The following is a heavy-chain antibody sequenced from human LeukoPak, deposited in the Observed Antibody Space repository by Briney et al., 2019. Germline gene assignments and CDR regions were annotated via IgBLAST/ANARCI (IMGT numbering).Heavy chain of an antibody. CDR3: AREGDCSSTSFYVSHYYYGMDV. Sequence: GGSLRLSCAASGFTFSSYEMNWVRQAPGKGLEWVSYISSSGSTIYYADSVKGRFTISRDNAKNSLYLQMNSLRAEDTAVYYCAREGDCSSTSFYVSHYYYGMDVWGKGTTVTVSS. V-gene: IGHV3-48*03. J-gene: IGHJ6*04. CDR1: GFTFSSYE. D-gene: IGHD2-2*01. CDR2: ISSSGSTI.